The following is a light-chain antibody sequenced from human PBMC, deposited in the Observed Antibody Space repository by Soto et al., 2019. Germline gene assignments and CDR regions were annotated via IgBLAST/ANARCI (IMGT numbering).Light chain of an antibody. CDR1: QSVLYSSNNKNY. CDR3: QQYYSTPLT. V-gene: IGKV4-1*01. CDR2: WAS. J-gene: IGKJ4*01. Sequence: DIVMTQSPDSLAVSLGERATINCKSSQSVLYSSNNKNYLAWYQQKAGQPPKLLIYWASTRESGVPDRFSGSGSGTDFTLTISSPQAEDVAVYCCQQYYSTPLTFGGGTKVEIK.